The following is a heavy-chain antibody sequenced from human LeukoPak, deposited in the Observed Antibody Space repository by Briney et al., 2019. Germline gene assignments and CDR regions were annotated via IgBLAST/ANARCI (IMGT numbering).Heavy chain of an antibody. D-gene: IGHD2-15*01. J-gene: IGHJ6*02. Sequence: GGSLRLSCAATGFTLSTYDVHWVRRAAGNGLEWVSASGSAGDTYYPGSVKGRFTISRESAKNSFYLQMNSLRAGDTAVYFCARHMTPEGTTPYYYGMDVWGQGTTVTVSS. CDR2: SGSAGDT. CDR1: GFTLSTYD. CDR3: ARHMTPEGTTPYYYGMDV. V-gene: IGHV3-13*01.